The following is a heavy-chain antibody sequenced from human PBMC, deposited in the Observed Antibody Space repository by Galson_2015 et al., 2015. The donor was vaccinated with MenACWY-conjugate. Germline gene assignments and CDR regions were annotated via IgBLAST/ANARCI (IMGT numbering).Heavy chain of an antibody. CDR3: ARDGDSGSYGWYFDL. D-gene: IGHD1-26*01. V-gene: IGHV4-59*01. J-gene: IGHJ2*01. CDR2: IYYSGST. CDR1: GGSISSYY. Sequence: LSLTCTVSGGSISSYYWSWIRQPPGKGLEWIGYIYYSGSTNYNPSLKSRVTISVDTSKNQFSLKPSSVTAADTAVYYCARDGDSGSYGWYFDLWGRGTLVTVSS.